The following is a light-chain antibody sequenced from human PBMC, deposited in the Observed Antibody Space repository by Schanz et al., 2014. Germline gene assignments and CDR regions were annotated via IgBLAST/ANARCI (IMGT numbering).Light chain of an antibody. CDR1: TTDVGGYNY. CDR2: DVT. Sequence: QSALTQPASVSGSPGQSITISCAGTTTDVGGYNYVSWYQQHPGKAPKLIIYDVTNRPSGVSHRFSGFKSDNTASLTISGLQAEDEADYYCSSYTSSSTVVFGGGTKVTVL. CDR3: SSYTSSSTVV. V-gene: IGLV2-14*03. J-gene: IGLJ2*01.